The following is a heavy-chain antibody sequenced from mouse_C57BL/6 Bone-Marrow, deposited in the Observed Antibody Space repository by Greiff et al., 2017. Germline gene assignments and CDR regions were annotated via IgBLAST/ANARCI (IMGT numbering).Heavy chain of an antibody. J-gene: IGHJ2*01. CDR2: FYPGSGSI. Sequence: VMLVESGAELVKPGASVKLSCKASGYIFTEYTIHWVKQRSGQGLEWIGWFYPGSGSIKYNERFKDKATLTADKSSNTVYMELSRLTSEDSAVYFCARHERYYDYEGYFDYWGHGTTLTVSS. D-gene: IGHD2-4*01. CDR1: GYIFTEYT. CDR3: ARHERYYDYEGYFDY. V-gene: IGHV1-62-2*01.